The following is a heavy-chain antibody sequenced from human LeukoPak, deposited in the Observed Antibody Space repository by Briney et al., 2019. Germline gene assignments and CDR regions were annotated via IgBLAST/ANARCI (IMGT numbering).Heavy chain of an antibody. V-gene: IGHV3-48*03. CDR1: GFTFSSSE. J-gene: IGHJ4*02. CDR3: ARRQLWWGY. D-gene: IGHD5-18*01. CDR2: ISSSGSNI. Sequence: GGSLRLSCAASGFTFSSSEMNWVRQAPGKGLEWVSYISSSGSNIYYADSGKGRFTISRDNGKNSLFLQMNSLRAEDTAVYYCARRQLWWGYWGQGTLVTVSS.